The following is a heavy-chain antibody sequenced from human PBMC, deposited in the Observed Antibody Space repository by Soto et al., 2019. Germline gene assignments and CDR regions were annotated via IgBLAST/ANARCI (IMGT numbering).Heavy chain of an antibody. V-gene: IGHV4-39*02. CDR1: GGSISRSSYY. CDR3: ARDYYGSGRFDY. D-gene: IGHD3-10*01. J-gene: IGHJ4*02. Sequence: PETLSLTCTVSGGSISRSSYYWGWIRQPPGKGLEWIGSIYYSGSTYYNPSLKSRVTISVDTSKNQFSLKLSSVTAADTAVYYCARDYYGSGRFDYWGQGTLDNVSS. CDR2: IYYSGST.